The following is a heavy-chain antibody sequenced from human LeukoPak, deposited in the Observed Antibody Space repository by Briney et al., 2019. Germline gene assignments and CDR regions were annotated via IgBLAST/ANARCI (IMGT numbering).Heavy chain of an antibody. CDR1: GFTFSNYG. J-gene: IGHJ3*02. D-gene: IGHD3-10*01. CDR3: ARGRSITLLRGVAMSDGFDI. Sequence: GGSLRLSCEASGFTFSNYGMNWVRQAPGKGLEWVSFTDTSGNYIYYGDSVKGRFTISRDNARNLLFLQMNGLRADDTAVYYCARGRSITLLRGVAMSDGFDIWGQGAMVAVSS. CDR2: TDTSGNYI. V-gene: IGHV3-21*06.